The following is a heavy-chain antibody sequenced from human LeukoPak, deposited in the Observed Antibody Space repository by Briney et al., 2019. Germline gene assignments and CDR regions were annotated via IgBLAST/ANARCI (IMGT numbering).Heavy chain of an antibody. J-gene: IGHJ5*02. Sequence: ASVKVSCKASGYTFTGYYMHWVRQAPGQGLEWMGRINPNSGGTNYAQKFQGRVTMTRDTSISTAYMELSRLRSDDTAVYYCARGLPYDSSGYYWFDPWGQGTLVTVSS. D-gene: IGHD3-22*01. CDR1: GYTFTGYY. V-gene: IGHV1-2*06. CDR2: INPNSGGT. CDR3: ARGLPYDSSGYYWFDP.